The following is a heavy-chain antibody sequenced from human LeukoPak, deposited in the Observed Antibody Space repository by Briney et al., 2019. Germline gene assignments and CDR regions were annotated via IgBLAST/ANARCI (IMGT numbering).Heavy chain of an antibody. Sequence: GGSLRLSCAASGFTFSSYGMHWVRQAPGQGLEWVAVISYDGSNKYYADSVKGRFTISRDNSKNTLYLQMNSLRAEDTAVYYCAKDGFESGVGYFDFWGQGTLVSVSS. CDR1: GFTFSSYG. CDR2: ISYDGSNK. D-gene: IGHD2-15*01. CDR3: AKDGFESGVGYFDF. J-gene: IGHJ4*02. V-gene: IGHV3-30*18.